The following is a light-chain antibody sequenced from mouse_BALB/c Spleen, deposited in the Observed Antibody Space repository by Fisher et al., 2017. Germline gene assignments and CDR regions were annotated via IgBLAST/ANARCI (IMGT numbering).Light chain of an antibody. J-gene: IGKJ4*01. CDR1: SSVSSSY. CDR3: HQYHRSPFT. CDR2: STS. V-gene: IGKV4-74*01. Sequence: IVITQTPAIMSASLGEKVTMTCRASSSVSSSYLHWYQQKPGSSPKLWIYSTSNLASGVPARFSGSGSGTSYSLTISSMEAEDAATYYCHQYHRSPFTFGSGTKLEIK.